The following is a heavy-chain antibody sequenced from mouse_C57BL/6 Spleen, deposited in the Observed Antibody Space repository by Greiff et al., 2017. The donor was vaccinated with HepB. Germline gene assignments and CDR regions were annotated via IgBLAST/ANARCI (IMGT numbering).Heavy chain of an antibody. CDR1: GYAFSSYW. V-gene: IGHV1-80*01. CDR3: AREGGRDYAMDY. J-gene: IGHJ4*01. Sequence: QIQLQQSGAELVKPGASVKISCKASGYAFSSYWMNWVKQRPGKGLEWIGQIYPGDGDTNYNGKFKGKATLTADKSSSTAYMQLSSLTSADSAVYFCAREGGRDYAMDYWGQGTSVTVSS. CDR2: IYPGDGDT. D-gene: IGHD3-3*01.